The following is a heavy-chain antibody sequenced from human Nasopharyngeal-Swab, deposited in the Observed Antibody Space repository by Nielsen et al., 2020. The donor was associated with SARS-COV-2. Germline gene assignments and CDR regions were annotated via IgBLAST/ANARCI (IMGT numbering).Heavy chain of an antibody. Sequence: SVQVSCKASVFPFTSSAVQWVRQARGQRLEWIGWNVVGSGSTNYPQKFQERVTITTDMSTSKAYMALRSLKSEDTAVDYCAASQGTVGAFDICGQGTMVTVSS. CDR2: NVVGSGST. V-gene: IGHV1-58*01. D-gene: IGHD3/OR15-3a*01. CDR1: VFPFTSSA. CDR3: AASQGTVGAFDI. J-gene: IGHJ3*02.